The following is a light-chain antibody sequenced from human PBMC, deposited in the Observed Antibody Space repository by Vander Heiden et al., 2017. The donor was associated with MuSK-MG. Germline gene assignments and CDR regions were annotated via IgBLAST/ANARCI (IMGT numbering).Light chain of an antibody. CDR1: KLGDQS. CDR3: QAWDGRTVL. V-gene: IGLV3-1*01. CDR2: QDT. J-gene: IGLJ2*01. Sequence: FDLTQPPSVSVSPGQSTNITCSGDKLGDQSAFWFQQKPGQSPVLVIYQDTQRPSGIPERFSGSNSGNTATLTISGTQAMDEADYYCQAWDGRTVLFGGGTKLNV.